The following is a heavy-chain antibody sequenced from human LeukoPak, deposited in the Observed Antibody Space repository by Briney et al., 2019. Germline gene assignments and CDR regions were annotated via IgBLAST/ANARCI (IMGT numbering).Heavy chain of an antibody. V-gene: IGHV3-48*01. CDR2: ITASDTTK. CDR1: GPSFSSYN. Sequence: GGSLRLSCVASGPSFSSYNMYWVRQAPGKGPEWVAYITASDTTKYYADSVKGRFAISRDNVKKSLFLQMNSLRAEDTAVYYCVAASAFSSSSRSWGQGTVVTVSS. D-gene: IGHD6-13*01. J-gene: IGHJ5*02. CDR3: VAASAFSSSSRS.